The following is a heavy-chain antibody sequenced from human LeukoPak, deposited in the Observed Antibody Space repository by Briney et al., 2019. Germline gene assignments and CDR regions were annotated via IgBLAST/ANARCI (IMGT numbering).Heavy chain of an antibody. V-gene: IGHV3-74*01. J-gene: IGHJ3*02. Sequence: PGGSLRLSCAASGFTLSSYWMHWVRQAPGEGLVWVSGINSDGGSTRYADSVKGRFIITRDNAKNMLYLQMNSLRAEDTAVYYCASMNGHAFDIWGQGTRVTVSS. D-gene: IGHD2-8*01. CDR3: ASMNGHAFDI. CDR1: GFTLSSYW. CDR2: INSDGGST.